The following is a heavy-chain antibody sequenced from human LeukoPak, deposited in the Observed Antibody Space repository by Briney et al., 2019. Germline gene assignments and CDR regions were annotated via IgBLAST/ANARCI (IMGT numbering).Heavy chain of an antibody. V-gene: IGHV3-7*04. CDR1: VFTISFYW. J-gene: IGHJ4*02. CDR2: INQVGSEK. CDR3: ERDGSYYGPDY. Sequence: GGSLRLSCAASVFTISFYWMGWVRQAPGKGLEWVANINQVGSEKNYVDSVKGRFTISRDNAKNSLYLQMNSLRAEDTAMYYCERDGSYYGPDYWGQGALVTVSS. D-gene: IGHD3-10*01.